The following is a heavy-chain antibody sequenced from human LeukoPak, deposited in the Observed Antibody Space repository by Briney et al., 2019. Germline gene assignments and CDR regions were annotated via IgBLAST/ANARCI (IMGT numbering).Heavy chain of an antibody. CDR1: GGSISSYY. J-gene: IGHJ3*01. V-gene: IGHV4-4*07. CDR2: IFSTGST. D-gene: IGHD1-7*01. Sequence: PSETLSLTCTVSGGSISSYYWTWIRQPAGKGLEWIGRIFSTGSTNYNPSLKSRVTMSVDTSKNQFSLKLSSVTAADTAVYYCARATRYNWNYFDAFDFWGQGTMVTVSS. CDR3: ARATRYNWNYFDAFDF.